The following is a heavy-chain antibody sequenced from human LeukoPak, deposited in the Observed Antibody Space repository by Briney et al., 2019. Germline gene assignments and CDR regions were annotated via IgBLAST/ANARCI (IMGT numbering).Heavy chain of an antibody. Sequence: GGSLRLSCAASGVIVSNNYMSWVRQAPGKGLEWISVIYSGGSTYYADSVKGRFTISRDNSKNTLYLQMNSLTAEDTAVYYCARDPRYSRSGYFDSWGHGTLVTVSP. CDR1: GVIVSNNY. CDR2: IYSGGST. V-gene: IGHV3-53*01. CDR3: ARDPRYSRSGYFDS. J-gene: IGHJ4*01. D-gene: IGHD3-3*01.